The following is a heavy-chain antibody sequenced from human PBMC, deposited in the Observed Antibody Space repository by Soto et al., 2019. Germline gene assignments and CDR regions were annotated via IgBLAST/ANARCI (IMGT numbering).Heavy chain of an antibody. D-gene: IGHD1-26*01. V-gene: IGHV1-3*01. Sequence: ASVKVSCKASGYTFTSYAMHWVRQAPGQRLEWMGWINAGNGNTKYSQKFQGRVTITRDTSASTAYMELSSLRSEDTAVYYCARDESGSYSLYAFDIWGQGTMVTVSS. CDR1: GYTFTSYA. J-gene: IGHJ3*02. CDR2: INAGNGNT. CDR3: ARDESGSYSLYAFDI.